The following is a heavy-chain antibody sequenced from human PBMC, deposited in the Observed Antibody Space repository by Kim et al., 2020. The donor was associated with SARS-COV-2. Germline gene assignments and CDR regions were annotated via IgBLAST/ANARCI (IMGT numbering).Heavy chain of an antibody. CDR3: ASGRYYYANEH. CDR2: IYHDGST. V-gene: IGHV4-59*01. Sequence: SETLSLTCIVSGGPISSYYWSWIRQPPGKGLEWVGYIYHDGSTNYNPSLKTRLTVSLDTSKTQFSLKLSSGTAADTAVYYCASGRYYYANEHWGRGTLVT. D-gene: IGHD3-10*01. J-gene: IGHJ4*02. CDR1: GGPISSYY.